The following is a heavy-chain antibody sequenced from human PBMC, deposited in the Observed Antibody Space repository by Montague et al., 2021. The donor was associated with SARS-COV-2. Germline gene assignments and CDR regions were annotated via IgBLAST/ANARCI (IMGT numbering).Heavy chain of an antibody. CDR2: FDHSGNT. CDR3: AREFRIELGQTNWYFGL. V-gene: IGHV4-59*11. J-gene: IGHJ2*01. CDR1: GGSISGHY. Sequence: SETPSLTCSVSGGSISGHYWSWIRQPPGKGLEWIGNFDHSGNTKYNPSLKSRVTISVDTSKNQFALRLSSVTAADTAVYYCAREFRIELGQTNWYFGLWGRGTLVTVSS. D-gene: IGHD3-10*01.